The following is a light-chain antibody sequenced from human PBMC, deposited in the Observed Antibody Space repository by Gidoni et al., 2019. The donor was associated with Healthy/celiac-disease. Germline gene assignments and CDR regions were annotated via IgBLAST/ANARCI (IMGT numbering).Light chain of an antibody. V-gene: IGKV1-9*01. CDR1: PDIDSY. CDR2: DAS. Sequence: DIQSTQSPSFLSASVGERVTITCRASPDIDSYLGWYQQKPGEAPKLLIYDASTLQSAVPSRFGGSGSGTDFTLTISSLQPEDFATYYCLQLYQYGLTFGPGTEVDIK. J-gene: IGKJ3*01. CDR3: LQLYQYGLT.